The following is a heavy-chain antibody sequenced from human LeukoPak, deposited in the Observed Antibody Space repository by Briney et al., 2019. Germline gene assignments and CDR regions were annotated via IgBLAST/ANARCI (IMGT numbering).Heavy chain of an antibody. Sequence: GGSLRLSCAASGFTFSGSAMHWVRQASGKGLEWVGRIRSKANSYATAYAASVKGRFTISRDDSKNTAYLQMNSLKTEDTAVYYCTRPDMGSMHVWGKGTTVTVSS. V-gene: IGHV3-73*01. CDR1: GFTFSGSA. CDR3: TRPDMGSMHV. J-gene: IGHJ6*03. CDR2: IRSKANSYAT. D-gene: IGHD2-15*01.